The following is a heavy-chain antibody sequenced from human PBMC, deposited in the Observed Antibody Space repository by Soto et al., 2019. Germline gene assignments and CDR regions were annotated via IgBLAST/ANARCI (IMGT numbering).Heavy chain of an antibody. CDR1: GFTFSSYA. CDR3: ATDIVLVPAARGDY. D-gene: IGHD2-2*01. V-gene: IGHV3-30-3*01. J-gene: IGHJ4*02. Sequence: GGSLRLSCAASGFTFSSYAMHWVRQAPGKGLEWVAVISYDGSNKYYADSVKGRFTISRDNSKNTLYLQMNSLRAEDTAVYYCATDIVLVPAARGDYWGQGTLVTVSS. CDR2: ISYDGSNK.